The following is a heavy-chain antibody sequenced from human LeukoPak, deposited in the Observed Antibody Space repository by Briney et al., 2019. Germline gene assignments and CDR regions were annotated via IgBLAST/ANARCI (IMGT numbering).Heavy chain of an antibody. Sequence: SETLSLTCTVSGGSISSSSYYWGWIRQPPGKGLEWIGSIYYSGSTYYNPSLKSRVTISVDTSKNQFSLRLSSVTAADTAVYYCARLYYDFWSGYSHYTDVWGKGTTVTVSS. D-gene: IGHD3-3*01. CDR3: ARLYYDFWSGYSHYTDV. CDR2: IYYSGST. CDR1: GGSISSSSYY. V-gene: IGHV4-39*01. J-gene: IGHJ6*03.